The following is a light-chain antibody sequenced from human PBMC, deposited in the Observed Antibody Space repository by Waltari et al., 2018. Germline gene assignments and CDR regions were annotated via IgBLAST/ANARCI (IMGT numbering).Light chain of an antibody. Sequence: QSALTQPASVSGSPGQSITISCTGTSSDVGGYNYVSWYQQHPGKAPKLMIYDVSKRTAGVSKRLSGSKSGNTASLTISGLQAEDEADYYCSSYTSSSTFGVFGGGTKLTVL. V-gene: IGLV2-14*01. CDR3: SSYTSSSTFGV. CDR2: DVS. CDR1: SSDVGGYNY. J-gene: IGLJ3*02.